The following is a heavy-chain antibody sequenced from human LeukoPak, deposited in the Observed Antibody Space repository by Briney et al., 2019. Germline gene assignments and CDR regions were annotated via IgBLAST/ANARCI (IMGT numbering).Heavy chain of an antibody. CDR1: GFTFSSYG. CDR2: IRYDGSNK. J-gene: IGHJ4*02. CDR3: AKDRVTAARVDY. D-gene: IGHD6-6*01. V-gene: IGHV3-30*02. Sequence: GRSLRLSCAASGFTFSSYGMHWVRQAPGKGLEWVAFIRYDGSNKYYADSVKGRFTISRDNSKNTLYLQMNSLRAEDTAVYYCAKDRVTAARVDYWGQGTLVTVSS.